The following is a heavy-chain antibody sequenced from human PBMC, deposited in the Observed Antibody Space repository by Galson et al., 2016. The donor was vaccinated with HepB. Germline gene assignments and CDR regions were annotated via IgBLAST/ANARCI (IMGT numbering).Heavy chain of an antibody. CDR1: GFTFNVYG. J-gene: IGHJ5*02. V-gene: IGHV3-30*18. CDR2: ISHDGSNS. D-gene: IGHD3-9*01. Sequence: SLRLSCAASGFTFNVYGMHWVRQAPGKGLEWVASISHDGSNSYHVDSVKGRFTISRDNFKSTLYLEMNSLRGEDTAIYYCAKGDYDVLRYSDPWGQGTLVTVSS. CDR3: AKGDYDVLRYSDP.